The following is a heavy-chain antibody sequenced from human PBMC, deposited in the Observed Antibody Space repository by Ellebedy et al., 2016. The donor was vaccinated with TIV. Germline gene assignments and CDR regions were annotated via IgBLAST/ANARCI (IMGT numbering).Heavy chain of an antibody. CDR1: GYTFTSDL. CDR3: AREGGVFYFDY. V-gene: IGHV1-46*01. CDR2: VNPYNGGT. D-gene: IGHD2-8*02. Sequence: AASVKVSCKTSGYTFTSDLIHWVRQAPGQGLEWMGAVNPYNGGTGYAQRFQGRVTMTRDTSASTLYMELSSLRSEDTAVDSCAREGGVFYFDYWGQGTLVTVSS. J-gene: IGHJ4*02.